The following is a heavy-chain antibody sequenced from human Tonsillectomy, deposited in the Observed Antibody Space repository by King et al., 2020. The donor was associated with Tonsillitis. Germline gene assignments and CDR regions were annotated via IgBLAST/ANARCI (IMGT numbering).Heavy chain of an antibody. D-gene: IGHD2-2*01. CDR2: IYYSGGT. Sequence: QLQESGPGLVKPSETLSLTCTVSGGSISSSSYYWGWIRQPPGKGLEWIGTIYYSGGTYYNPSLKSRVTISEDTSKNQFSLKLSSVTAADTALYYCARHIHQGSYYYYYMDVWGKGTTVTVSS. V-gene: IGHV4-39*01. J-gene: IGHJ6*03. CDR1: GGSISSSSYY. CDR3: ARHIHQGSYYYYYMDV.